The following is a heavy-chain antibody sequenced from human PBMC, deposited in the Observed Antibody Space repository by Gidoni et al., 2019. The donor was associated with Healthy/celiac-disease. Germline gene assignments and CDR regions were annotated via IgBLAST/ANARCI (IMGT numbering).Heavy chain of an antibody. Sequence: QVQLQESGPGLVKPSATLSLTCTVSGGSVSSGSYYWSWIRQPPGKGLELIGYTYYSGSTNYTPSLKSRVTISVDTSKNQFSLKLSSVTAADTAVYYCARVAVAATVEFDYWGQGTLVTVSS. D-gene: IGHD6-19*01. V-gene: IGHV4-61*01. CDR1: GGSVSSGSYY. CDR2: TYYSGST. J-gene: IGHJ4*02. CDR3: ARVAVAATVEFDY.